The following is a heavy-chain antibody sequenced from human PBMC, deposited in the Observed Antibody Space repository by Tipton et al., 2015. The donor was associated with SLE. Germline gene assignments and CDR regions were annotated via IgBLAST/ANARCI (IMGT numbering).Heavy chain of an antibody. CDR1: GGSISSYY. J-gene: IGHJ5*02. CDR2: THTGGSN. CDR3: ASGGYYGSGSYYGGWLDP. D-gene: IGHD3-10*01. Sequence: TLSLTCTVSGGSISSYYWSWIRLTLGERLEWIGYTHTGGSNNYNPSVKSRVSISVETSKNQFSLKLTSVTAADTGVYYCASGGYYGSGSYYGGWLDPWGQGTLVTVSS. V-gene: IGHV4-4*08.